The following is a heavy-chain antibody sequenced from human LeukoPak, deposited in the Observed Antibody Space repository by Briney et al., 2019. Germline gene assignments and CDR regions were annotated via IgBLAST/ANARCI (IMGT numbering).Heavy chain of an antibody. V-gene: IGHV1-24*01. CDR3: ATVHGDDRWFDP. CDR1: GYTLTELS. D-gene: IGHD4-17*01. CDR2: FDPEDGET. Sequence: ASVKVSCKVSGYTLTELSMHWVRQTPGTGLEWMGGFDPEDGETIYAQKFQGRVTMTEDTSTDTAYMELSSLRSEDTAVYYCATVHGDDRWFDPWGQGTLVTVSS. J-gene: IGHJ5*02.